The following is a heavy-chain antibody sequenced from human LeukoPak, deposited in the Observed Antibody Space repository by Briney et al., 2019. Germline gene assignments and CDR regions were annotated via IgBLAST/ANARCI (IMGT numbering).Heavy chain of an antibody. CDR1: GFTFSSYS. D-gene: IGHD1-1*01. CDR2: ISSSSSYI. CDR3: ASGGGTTLYI. Sequence: GGSLRLSCAASGFTFSSYSMNWVRQAPGKGLEWVSSISSSSSYIYYADSVKGRFTISRDNAKNSLYLQMNSLRAEDTAGYYGASGGGTTLYIWGQGTMVTVSS. J-gene: IGHJ3*02. V-gene: IGHV3-21*01.